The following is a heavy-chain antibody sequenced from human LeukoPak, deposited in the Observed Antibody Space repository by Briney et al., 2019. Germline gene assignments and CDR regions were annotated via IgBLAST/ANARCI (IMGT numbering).Heavy chain of an antibody. CDR2: IYYSGST. V-gene: IGHV4-34*09. J-gene: IGHJ5*02. Sequence: TLSLTCAVYGGSFSGYYWSWIRQPPGKGLEWIGYIYYSGSTYYNPSLKSRVTISVDTSKNQFSLKLSSVTAADTAVYYCAREDSSTSFRFDPWGQGTLVTVSS. CDR3: AREDSSTSFRFDP. D-gene: IGHD6-13*01. CDR1: GGSFSGYY.